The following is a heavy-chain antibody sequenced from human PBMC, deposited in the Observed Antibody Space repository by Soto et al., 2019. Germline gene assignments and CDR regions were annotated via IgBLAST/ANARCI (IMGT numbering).Heavy chain of an antibody. CDR1: GYTFTSYG. J-gene: IGHJ6*02. D-gene: IGHD2-2*02. Sequence: ASVKVSCKASGYTFTSYGISWVRQAPGQGLEWMGWISAYNGNTNYAQKLQGRVTMTTDTSTSTAYMELRSLRSDDTAVYYCARDEILYISTDIVVVPAAIMREHYYGMDVWGHGTTVTVSS. V-gene: IGHV1-18*01. CDR3: ARDEILYISTDIVVVPAAIMREHYYGMDV. CDR2: ISAYNGNT.